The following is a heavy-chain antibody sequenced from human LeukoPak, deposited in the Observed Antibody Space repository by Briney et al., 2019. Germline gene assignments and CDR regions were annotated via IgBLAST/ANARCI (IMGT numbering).Heavy chain of an antibody. Sequence: SETLSLTCTVSGGSISSSSYYWGWIRQPPGKGLEWIGTIYYSGSTYYNPSLESRVTISVDTSKNQFSLKLSSVTAADTAVYYCAREGSSGYYYEILYFDYWGQGTLVTVSS. V-gene: IGHV4-39*07. CDR3: AREGSSGYYYEILYFDY. CDR2: IYYSGST. J-gene: IGHJ4*02. D-gene: IGHD3-22*01. CDR1: GGSISSSSYY.